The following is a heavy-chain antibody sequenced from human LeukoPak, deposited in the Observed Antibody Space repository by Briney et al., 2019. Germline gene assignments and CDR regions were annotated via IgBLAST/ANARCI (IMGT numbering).Heavy chain of an antibody. Sequence: GGSLRLSCAASGFTFSSYGMHWVRQAPGKGLEWVAFIRYDGSNIYYADSVKGRFTISRDNSKNTLYLQMNSLRAEDTAVYYCAKGYQLLPTGVDYWGQGTLVTVSS. CDR1: GFTFSSYG. CDR2: IRYDGSNI. CDR3: AKGYQLLPTGVDY. J-gene: IGHJ4*02. D-gene: IGHD2-2*01. V-gene: IGHV3-30*02.